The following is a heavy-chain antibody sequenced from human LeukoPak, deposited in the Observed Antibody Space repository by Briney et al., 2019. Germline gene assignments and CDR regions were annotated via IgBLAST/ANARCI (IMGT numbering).Heavy chain of an antibody. CDR1: GFTFSSYG. CDR2: ISYDGSNK. CDR3: AKDHYGSGSYFIMDV. V-gene: IGHV3-30*18. J-gene: IGHJ6*03. D-gene: IGHD3-10*01. Sequence: GGSLRLSCAASGFTFSSYGMHWVRQAPGKGLEWVAVISYDGSNKYYADSVKGRFTISRDNSKNTLYLQMNSLRAEDTAVYYCAKDHYGSGSYFIMDVWGKGTTVTVSS.